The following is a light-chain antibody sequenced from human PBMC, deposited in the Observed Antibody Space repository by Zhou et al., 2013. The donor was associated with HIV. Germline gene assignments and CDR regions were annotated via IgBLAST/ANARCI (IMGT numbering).Light chain of an antibody. CDR1: EDINNY. V-gene: IGKV1-33*01. CDR3: QHFDSLPFT. J-gene: IGKJ4*01. CDR2: DAS. Sequence: DIQMTQSPSSLSASLGDRVTITCQASEDINNYLNWYQQRPGKAPKLLIYDASNLETGVSPRFSGSGSGTDFSLTISGLQPEDIATYYCQHFDSLPFTFGGGTKVEI.